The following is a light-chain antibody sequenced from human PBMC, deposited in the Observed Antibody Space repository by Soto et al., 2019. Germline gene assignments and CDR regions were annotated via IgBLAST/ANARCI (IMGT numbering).Light chain of an antibody. Sequence: EVMLTQSPGTLSLSPGERATLSCRASQSVSSNYLAWYQQKSGQAPRLLIYGASNRATGIPDRFSGSGSGTYFTLTIRRLEPEDFAVYCCQQYDTSPRTFGQGTKVEF. V-gene: IGKV3-20*01. J-gene: IGKJ1*01. CDR1: QSVSSNY. CDR2: GAS. CDR3: QQYDTSPRT.